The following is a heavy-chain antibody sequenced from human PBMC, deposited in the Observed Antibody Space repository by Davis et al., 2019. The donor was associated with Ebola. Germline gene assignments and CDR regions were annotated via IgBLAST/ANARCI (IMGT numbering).Heavy chain of an antibody. V-gene: IGHV3-48*04. J-gene: IGHJ5*02. Sequence: GESLKISCTDSVITFSSYAMTWVRQTPGKGLEWVSYINPSGNGKNYVDSVKGRFTISRDNAKNSLYLQMNSLRAEDTAVYYCARVRDGVTAWGQGTLVIVSS. D-gene: IGHD2-8*01. CDR2: INPSGNGK. CDR1: VITFSSYA. CDR3: ARVRDGVTA.